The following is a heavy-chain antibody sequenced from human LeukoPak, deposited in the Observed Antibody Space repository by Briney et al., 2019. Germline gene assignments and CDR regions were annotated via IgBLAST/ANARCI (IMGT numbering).Heavy chain of an antibody. Sequence: GGSLRLSCAASRFTFSTYGMNWVRQTPGKGLEWVSAISGSGSRAYHADSVKGRFTISRDNSKNMLYLQMNSLRAEDTALYYCAKDADISVELVVITSFDSWGQGTLVTVSS. CDR2: ISGSGSRA. CDR3: AKDADISVELVVITSFDS. J-gene: IGHJ4*02. D-gene: IGHD3-22*01. V-gene: IGHV3-23*01. CDR1: RFTFSTYG.